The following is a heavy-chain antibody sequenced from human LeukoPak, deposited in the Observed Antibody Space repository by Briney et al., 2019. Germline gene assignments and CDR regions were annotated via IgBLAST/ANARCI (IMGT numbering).Heavy chain of an antibody. CDR1: GFTFSTYG. D-gene: IGHD6-19*01. CDR3: ARVVAGSVYNYGMDV. Sequence: GGSLRLSCEAAGFTFSTYGMHWVRRAPGKGLEWVALISYDGGKKYYADSVKGRFIISRDNSKNTLYLQMNSLTAEDTAVYYCARVVAGSVYNYGMDVWGQGTTVTVSS. V-gene: IGHV3-30*03. J-gene: IGHJ6*02. CDR2: ISYDGGKK.